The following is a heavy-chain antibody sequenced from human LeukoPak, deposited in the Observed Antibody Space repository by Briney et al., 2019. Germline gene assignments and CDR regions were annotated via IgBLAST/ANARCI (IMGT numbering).Heavy chain of an antibody. D-gene: IGHD2-21*02. V-gene: IGHV3-7*01. CDR2: IKQDGSEK. Sequence: GGSPRLSCAASGFTFSSYWMNWVRQAPGKGLEWVANIKQDGSEKFYVDSVKGRFTISRDNAKNSLYLQMNSLRAEDTAVYYCAREGVTDFDYWGQGTLVTVSS. CDR3: AREGVTDFDY. J-gene: IGHJ4*02. CDR1: GFTFSSYW.